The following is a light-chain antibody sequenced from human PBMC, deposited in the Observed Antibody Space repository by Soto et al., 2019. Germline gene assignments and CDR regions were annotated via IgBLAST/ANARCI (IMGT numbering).Light chain of an antibody. J-gene: IGLJ1*01. CDR2: GNS. Sequence: QSVLTQPPSVSGAPGXXXXXXXTGSSSNIGAHYDVHWYQQLPGTAPKLLIYGNSNRPSGVPDRFSGSKSGTSASLAITGLQAEDEADYYCQSYDNSLSVYVFGTGTKVTVL. CDR1: SSNIGAHYD. CDR3: QSYDNSLSVYV. V-gene: IGLV1-40*01.